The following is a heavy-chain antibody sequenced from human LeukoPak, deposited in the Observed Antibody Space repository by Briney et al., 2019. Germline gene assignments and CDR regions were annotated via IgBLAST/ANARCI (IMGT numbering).Heavy chain of an antibody. CDR1: GYTFTSYY. Sequence: ASVKVSFKASGYTFTSYYMHWVRQAPGQGLEWMGIINPSGGSTSYAQKFQGRVTMTRDTSTGTVYMELSSLRSEDTAVYYCARASPNIVVVPVARRDYYGMDVWGQGTTVTVSS. CDR3: ARASPNIVVVPVARRDYYGMDV. CDR2: INPSGGST. V-gene: IGHV1-46*01. J-gene: IGHJ6*02. D-gene: IGHD2-2*01.